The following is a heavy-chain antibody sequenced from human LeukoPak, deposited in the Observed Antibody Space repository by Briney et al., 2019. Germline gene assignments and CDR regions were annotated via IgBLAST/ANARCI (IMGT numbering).Heavy chain of an antibody. CDR2: ISGSGGSS. Sequence: GGSLRLSCAASGFTFDDYGMSWVRQAPGKGLEWVSAISGSGGSSYYADSVKGRFTISRDNSKNTLYLQMNSLRAEDTAVYYCAKVSRSKGMTTVTRDYWGQGTLVTVSS. J-gene: IGHJ4*02. CDR1: GFTFDDYG. D-gene: IGHD4-17*01. V-gene: IGHV3-23*01. CDR3: AKVSRSKGMTTVTRDY.